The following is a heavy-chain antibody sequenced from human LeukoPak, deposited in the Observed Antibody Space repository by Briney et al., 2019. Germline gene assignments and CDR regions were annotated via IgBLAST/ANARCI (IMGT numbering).Heavy chain of an antibody. CDR3: AGVEYSSSPPLS. CDR1: GGAFSSYA. Sequence: SVKVSCKASGGAFSSYAISWVRQAPGQGLEWMGRIIPIFGIANYAQKFQGRVTITADKSTSTAYMELSSLRSEDTAVYYCAGVEYSSSPPLSWGQGTLVTVSS. D-gene: IGHD6-6*01. CDR2: IIPIFGIA. J-gene: IGHJ4*02. V-gene: IGHV1-69*04.